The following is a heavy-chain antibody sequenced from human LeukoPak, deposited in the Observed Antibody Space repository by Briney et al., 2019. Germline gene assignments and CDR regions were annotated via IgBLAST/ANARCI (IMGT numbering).Heavy chain of an antibody. CDR1: GSSISSWY. CDR3: ARETKLMGYSSGLGFNY. V-gene: IGHV4-59*01. J-gene: IGHJ4*02. D-gene: IGHD6-19*01. CDR2: IYDSGNT. Sequence: PSETLSLTCTASGSSISSWYWSWIRQPPGKGLEWIGYIYDSGNTNYNPSLKTRVTISADTSKNQLSLNLTSVTAADTAVYYCARETKLMGYSSGLGFNYWGQGTLVTVSS.